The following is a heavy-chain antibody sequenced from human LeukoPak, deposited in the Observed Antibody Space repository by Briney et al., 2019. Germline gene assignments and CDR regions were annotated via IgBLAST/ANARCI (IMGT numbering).Heavy chain of an antibody. J-gene: IGHJ4*02. V-gene: IGHV3-23*01. CDR1: GFTFNNYA. CDR3: AKDLSSGSRRAY. D-gene: IGHD6-19*01. Sequence: GGSLRLSCAAPGFTFNNYAMSWVRQPPGKGLEWVSGISGSSYTTYYADSVKGRFTISRDNSKNTLYLQMNSLRAEDTGVYYCAKDLSSGSRRAYWGQGTLVTVSS. CDR2: ISGSSYTT.